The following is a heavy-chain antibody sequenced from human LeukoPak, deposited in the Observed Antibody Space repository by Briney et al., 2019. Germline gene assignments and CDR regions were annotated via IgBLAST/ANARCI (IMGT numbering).Heavy chain of an antibody. Sequence: ETLSLTCAVYGGSFSGYYWSWIRQPPGKGLEWVSGISASGVSTYYADSVKGHFTISRDNSKNTLYLQMNSLRAEDTAVYYCAKDNPAVAVLGAFDIWGQGTMVTVSS. V-gene: IGHV3-23*01. CDR1: GGSFSGYY. CDR3: AKDNPAVAVLGAFDI. CDR2: ISASGVST. D-gene: IGHD6-19*01. J-gene: IGHJ3*02.